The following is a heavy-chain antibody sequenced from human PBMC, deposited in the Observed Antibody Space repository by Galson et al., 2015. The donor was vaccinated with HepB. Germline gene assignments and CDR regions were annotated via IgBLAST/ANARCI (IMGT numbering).Heavy chain of an antibody. CDR1: GGSFSGYY. V-gene: IGHV4-34*01. J-gene: IGHJ6*03. CDR2: INHSGST. CDR3: ARGGYCSGGSCYLRVRGYYYYYMDV. D-gene: IGHD2-15*01. Sequence: LSLTCAVYGGSFSGYYWSWIRQPPGKGLEWIGEINHSGSTNYNPSLKSRVTISVDTSKNQFSLKLSSVTAADTAVYYCARGGYCSGGSCYLRVRGYYYYYMDVWGKGTTVTVSS.